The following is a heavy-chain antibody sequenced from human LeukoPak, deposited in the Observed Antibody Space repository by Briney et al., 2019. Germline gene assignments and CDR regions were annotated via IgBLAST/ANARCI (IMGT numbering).Heavy chain of an antibody. CDR1: GFTFSSYA. CDR2: ISGSGGST. D-gene: IGHD5-24*01. Sequence: GGSLRLSCAASGFTFSSYAMSWVRQAPGKGLEWVSAISGSGGSTYYADSVKGRFTISRDNAKNSLYLQMNSLRAEDTAVYYCARGMSRDGYNYYFDYWGQGTLVTVSS. J-gene: IGHJ4*02. V-gene: IGHV3-23*01. CDR3: ARGMSRDGYNYYFDY.